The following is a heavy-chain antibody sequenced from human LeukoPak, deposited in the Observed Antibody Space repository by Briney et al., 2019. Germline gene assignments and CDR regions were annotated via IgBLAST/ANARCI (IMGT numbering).Heavy chain of an antibody. V-gene: IGHV3-13*01. CDR1: GFTFRSYD. CDR2: IGTAGDT. CDR3: ARGKRNWFDP. J-gene: IGHJ5*02. Sequence: GGSLRLSCAASGFTFRSYDMHWVRQGIGKGLEWVSGIGTAGDTYYPGSVKGRFTISRENAKNSLYLQMNSLRAGDTAVYYCARGKRNWFDPWGQGTLVTVSS.